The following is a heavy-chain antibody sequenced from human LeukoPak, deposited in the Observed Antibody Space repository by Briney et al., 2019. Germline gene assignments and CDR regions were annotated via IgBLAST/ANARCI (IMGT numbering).Heavy chain of an antibody. CDR2: ISGSDGGT. D-gene: IGHD3-9*01. CDR3: AKGSRGYFDWLLYFDY. V-gene: IGHV3-23*01. J-gene: IGHJ4*02. Sequence: GGSLRLSCAASGFIFNSYAMSWIRQAPGKGLEWVSAISGSDGGTNYADSVKGRFTISRDNSKNTLYLQMNSLRAEDTAVYYCAKGSRGYFDWLLYFDYWGQGTLVTVSS. CDR1: GFIFNSYA.